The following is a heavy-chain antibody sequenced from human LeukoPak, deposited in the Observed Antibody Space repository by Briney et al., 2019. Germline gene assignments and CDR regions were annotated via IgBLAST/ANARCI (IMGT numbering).Heavy chain of an antibody. V-gene: IGHV1-2*02. Sequence: ASVKVSCKASGYTFTGYYMHWVRQAPGQGLEWMGWINPNSGGTNYAQKFQGGVTMTRDTSISTAYMELSRLRSDDTAVYYCARRAGAYSHPYDYWGQGTLVTVSS. CDR2: INPNSGGT. CDR1: GYTFTGYY. J-gene: IGHJ4*02. CDR3: ARRAGAYSHPYDY. D-gene: IGHD4/OR15-4a*01.